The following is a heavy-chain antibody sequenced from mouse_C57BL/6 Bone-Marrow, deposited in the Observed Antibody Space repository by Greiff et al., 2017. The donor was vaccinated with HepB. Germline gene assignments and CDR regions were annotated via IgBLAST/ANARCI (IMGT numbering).Heavy chain of an antibody. CDR3: ARSSGGNSDY. CDR1: GYTFTSYW. V-gene: IGHV1-69*01. Sequence: VKLQQPGAELVMPGASVKLSCKASGYTFTSYWMHWVKQRPGQGLEWIGEIDPSDSYTNYNQKFKGKSTLTVDKSSSTAYMQLSSLTSEDSAVYYCARSSGGNSDYWGQGTTLTVSS. J-gene: IGHJ2*01. D-gene: IGHD1-3*01. CDR2: IDPSDSYT.